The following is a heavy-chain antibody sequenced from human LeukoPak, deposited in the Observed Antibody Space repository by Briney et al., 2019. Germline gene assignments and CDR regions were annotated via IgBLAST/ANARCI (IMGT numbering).Heavy chain of an antibody. V-gene: IGHV3-23*01. CDR3: AREGCSGGSYYEDDAFDI. D-gene: IGHD2-15*01. J-gene: IGHJ3*02. CDR1: GFTFSSYA. Sequence: GGSLRLSCAASGFTFSSYAMTWVRQAPGKGLEWVSAISGSGGSTYYADSVKGRFTISRDNSKNTLYLQMNSPRAEDTAVYYCAREGCSGGSYYEDDAFDIWGQGTMVTVSS. CDR2: ISGSGGST.